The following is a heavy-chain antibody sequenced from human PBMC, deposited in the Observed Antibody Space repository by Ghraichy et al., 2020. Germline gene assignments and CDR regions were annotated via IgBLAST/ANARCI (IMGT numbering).Heavy chain of an antibody. Sequence: GESLNTSCAASGFTFSSYAMSWVRQAPGKGLEWVSAISGSGGSTYYADSVKGRFTISRDNSKNTLYLQMNSLRAEDTAVYYCAKSPTNMPPTIFGVVLYYFDYWGQGTLVTVSS. V-gene: IGHV3-23*01. CDR2: ISGSGGST. J-gene: IGHJ4*02. CDR1: GFTFSSYA. D-gene: IGHD3-3*01. CDR3: AKSPTNMPPTIFGVVLYYFDY.